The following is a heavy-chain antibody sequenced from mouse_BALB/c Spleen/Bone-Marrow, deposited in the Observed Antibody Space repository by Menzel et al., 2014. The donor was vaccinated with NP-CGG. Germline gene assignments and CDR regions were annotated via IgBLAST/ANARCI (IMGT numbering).Heavy chain of an antibody. Sequence: VQLKQSGAELVKPGASVKLSCTASGFNIKDTYMHWVKQRPEQGLEWIGRIDPANGNTKYDPKLQGKATITADTSSNTAYLQLSSLTSEDTAVYYCARLITTDYWGQGTTLTVSS. CDR3: ARLITTDY. V-gene: IGHV14-3*02. D-gene: IGHD2-4*01. CDR2: IDPANGNT. J-gene: IGHJ2*01. CDR1: GFNIKDTY.